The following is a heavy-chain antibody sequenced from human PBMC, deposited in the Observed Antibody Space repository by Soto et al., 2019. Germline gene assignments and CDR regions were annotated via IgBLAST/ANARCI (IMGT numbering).Heavy chain of an antibody. V-gene: IGHV3-15*07. CDR3: TPRIPLPYDILTGYYTSPFDY. CDR2: IKSKTDGGTT. Sequence: EVQLVESGGGLVQPGGSLRLSCAASGFTFSNAWMNWVRQAPGKGLEWVGRIKSKTDGGTTDYAAPVKGRFTISRDDSKNTLYLQMNSVKTEDTAVYYCTPRIPLPYDILTGYYTSPFDYWGQGTLVTVSS. D-gene: IGHD3-9*01. J-gene: IGHJ4*02. CDR1: GFTFSNAW.